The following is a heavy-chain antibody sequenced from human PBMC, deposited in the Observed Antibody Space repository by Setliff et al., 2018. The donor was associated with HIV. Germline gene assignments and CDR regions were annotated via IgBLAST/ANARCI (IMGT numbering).Heavy chain of an antibody. D-gene: IGHD6-19*01. CDR2: IKQDGTEK. J-gene: IGHJ6*03. CDR3: ARVREGYESSGFNVYYYYYMDL. CDR1: GFTFSGTW. Sequence: PGESLTISCAASGFTFSGTWMAWVRQAPGKGPEWVANIKQDGTEKHYMDSVKGRFTISRDNADRSIYLQMNSLRVEDTAVYYCARVREGYESSGFNVYYYYYMDLWGKGTTVTVSS. V-gene: IGHV3-7*01.